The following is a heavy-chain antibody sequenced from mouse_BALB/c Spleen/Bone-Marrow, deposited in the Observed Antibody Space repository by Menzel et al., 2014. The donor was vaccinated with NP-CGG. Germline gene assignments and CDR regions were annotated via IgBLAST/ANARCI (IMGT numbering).Heavy chain of an antibody. CDR2: INPYNGGT. CDR3: ARDGKGPYAMDY. Sequence: EVKLQESGPELVKPGASMKISCKASGYSFTGYTMNWVKQSHGKNLEWIGLINPYNGGTSYNQKFKGKATLTVDKSSNTVYMELLSLTSEDSAVYYCARDGKGPYAMDYWGQGTSVTASS. J-gene: IGHJ4*01. CDR1: GYSFTGYT. D-gene: IGHD2-1*01. V-gene: IGHV1-18*01.